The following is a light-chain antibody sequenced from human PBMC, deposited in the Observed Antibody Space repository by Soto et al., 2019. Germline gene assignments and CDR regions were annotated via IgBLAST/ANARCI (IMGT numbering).Light chain of an antibody. CDR3: QQYSGYEGLT. CDR2: KAS. Sequence: DIQMTQSPSTLSASVGDRVTITCRASQSISSWLAWYQQKPGKAPKLLIYKASTLESGVPSRFXGSGSGTEFTLTISSLQPDDFATYYCQQYSGYEGLTFGGGTKVDIK. V-gene: IGKV1-5*03. J-gene: IGKJ4*01. CDR1: QSISSW.